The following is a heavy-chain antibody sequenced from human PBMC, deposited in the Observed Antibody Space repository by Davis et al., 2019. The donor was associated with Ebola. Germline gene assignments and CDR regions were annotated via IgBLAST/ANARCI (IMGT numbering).Heavy chain of an antibody. D-gene: IGHD4-23*01. J-gene: IGHJ4*02. V-gene: IGHV3-7*01. CDR1: GFTFSSYW. Sequence: GSLKISCAASGFTFSSYWMSWVRQAPGKGLEWVANIKQDGSEKYYVDSVKGRFTISRDNAKNSLYLQMNSLRAEDTAVYYCTRRGTVVTPDYWGQGTLVTVSS. CDR3: TRRGTVVTPDY. CDR2: IKQDGSEK.